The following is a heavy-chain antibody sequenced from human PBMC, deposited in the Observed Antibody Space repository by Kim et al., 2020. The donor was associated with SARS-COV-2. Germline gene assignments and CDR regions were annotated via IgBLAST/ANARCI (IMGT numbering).Heavy chain of an antibody. V-gene: IGHV7-4-1*02. CDR3: ARELVGATLRYYYGMDV. J-gene: IGHJ6*02. CDR2: INTNTGNP. CDR1: GYTFTSYT. D-gene: IGHD1-26*01. Sequence: ASVKVSCKASGYTFTSYTMNWVRQAPGQGLEWMGWINTNTGNPTYAQGFTGRFVFSLDTSVSTAYLQISSLKAEDTAVYYCARELVGATLRYYYGMDVWGQGTTVTVSS.